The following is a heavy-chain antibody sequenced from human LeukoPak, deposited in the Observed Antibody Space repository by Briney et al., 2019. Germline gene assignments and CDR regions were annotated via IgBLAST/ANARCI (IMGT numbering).Heavy chain of an antibody. D-gene: IGHD3-9*01. V-gene: IGHV1-46*01. CDR1: GYTFTSYY. Sequence: EASVKVSCKASGYTFTSYYMHWVRQAPGQGLEWMGIINPSGGSTSYAQKFQGRVTMTRDMSTSTVYMELSSLRAEDTAVYYCARGDYFDWLLFAPFDYWGQGTLVTVSS. CDR2: INPSGGST. CDR3: ARGDYFDWLLFAPFDY. J-gene: IGHJ4*02.